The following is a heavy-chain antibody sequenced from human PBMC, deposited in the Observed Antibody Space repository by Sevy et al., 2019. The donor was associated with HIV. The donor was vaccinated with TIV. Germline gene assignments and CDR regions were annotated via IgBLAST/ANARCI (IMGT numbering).Heavy chain of an antibody. Sequence: GGSLRLSCAASGFTFSNAWMSWVRQAPGKGLEWVGRIKSKTDGGTTDYAAPVKGRFTISRDDSKNTLYLQMNSLKTEDTAVYYCTTFWDLRVVARYFDYSGQGTLVTVSS. V-gene: IGHV3-15*01. CDR1: GFTFSNAW. CDR2: IKSKTDGGTT. CDR3: TTFWDLRVVARYFDY. D-gene: IGHD2-15*01. J-gene: IGHJ4*02.